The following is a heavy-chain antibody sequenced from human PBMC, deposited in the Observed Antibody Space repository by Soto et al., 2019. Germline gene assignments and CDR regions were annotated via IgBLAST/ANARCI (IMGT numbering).Heavy chain of an antibody. V-gene: IGHV3-30*18. CDR3: AKDYYDILTGYGGNWFDP. CDR2: ISYDGSNK. Sequence: GGSLRLSCAASGFTFSSYGMHWVRQAPGKGLEWVAVISYDGSNKYYADSVKGRFTISRDNSKNTLHLQMNSLRAEDTAVYYCAKDYYDILTGYGGNWFDPWGQGTLVTVSS. CDR1: GFTFSSYG. J-gene: IGHJ5*02. D-gene: IGHD3-9*01.